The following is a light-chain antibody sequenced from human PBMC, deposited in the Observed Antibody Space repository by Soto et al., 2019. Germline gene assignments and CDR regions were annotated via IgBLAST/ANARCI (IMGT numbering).Light chain of an antibody. J-gene: IGKJ5*01. V-gene: IGKV1-5*01. CDR3: QQYNRFSLIT. CDR1: QSISRW. CDR2: DAS. Sequence: DIHMTQSPSTLSASVGDTVTITCRASQSISRWLAWYQQKPGKAPKILISDASILENGVPSRFSGTGSGEEFTLTISNLQPDDFANYFCQQYNRFSLITFGKGTRLQI.